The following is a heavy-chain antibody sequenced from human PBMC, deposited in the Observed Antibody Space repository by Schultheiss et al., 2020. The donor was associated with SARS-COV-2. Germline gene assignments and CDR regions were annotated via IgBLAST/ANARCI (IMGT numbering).Heavy chain of an antibody. J-gene: IGHJ4*02. Sequence: GGSLRLSCAASGFTFSNAWMSWVRQAPGKGLEWVGRIKSKTDGGTTDYAAPVKGRFTISRDNSKNTLYLQMNSLRAEDTAVYYCARDLPPLDYWGQGTLVTVSS. V-gene: IGHV3-15*01. CDR1: GFTFSNAW. CDR3: ARDLPPLDY. CDR2: IKSKTDGGTT.